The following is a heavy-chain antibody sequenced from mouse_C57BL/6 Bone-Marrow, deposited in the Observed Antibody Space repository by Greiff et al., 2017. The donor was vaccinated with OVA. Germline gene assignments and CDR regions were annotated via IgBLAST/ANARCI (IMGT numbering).Heavy chain of an antibody. V-gene: IGHV5-4*01. CDR1: GFTFSSYA. CDR3: ARDVSDGYWFAY. Sequence: EVQVVESGGGLVKPGGSLKLSCAASGFTFSSYAMSWVRQTPEKRLEWVATISDGGSYTYYPDNVKGRFTISRDNAKNNLYLQMSHLKSEDTAMYYCARDVSDGYWFAYWGQGTLVTVSA. J-gene: IGHJ3*01. CDR2: ISDGGSYT. D-gene: IGHD2-3*01.